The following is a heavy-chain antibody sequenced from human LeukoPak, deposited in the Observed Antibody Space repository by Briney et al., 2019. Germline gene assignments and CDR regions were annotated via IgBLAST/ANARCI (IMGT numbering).Heavy chain of an antibody. CDR3: ARDGRGGTSLDN. J-gene: IGHJ4*02. CDR1: GASFSTYY. V-gene: IGHV4-59*12. Sequence: SETLSLTCTVSGASFSTYYWSWIRQPPGKGLEWIGYMYYSGSTNYNPSLKSRVTISVDTSKNQFSLNLSSVTAADTAVYFCARDGRGGTSLDNWGQGILVTVSS. CDR2: MYYSGST. D-gene: IGHD6-6*01.